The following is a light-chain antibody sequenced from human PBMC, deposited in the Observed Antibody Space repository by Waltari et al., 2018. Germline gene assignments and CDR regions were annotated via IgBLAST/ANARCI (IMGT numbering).Light chain of an antibody. CDR3: QQSYSTPGT. CDR2: DAS. J-gene: IGKJ1*01. V-gene: IGKV1-39*01. Sequence: DIQMTQSPSSLSASVGGRVTITCRASQTVTNCLHWYQQKPGKAPNLLIHDASILQSEVPSRFSGSGSGTDFTLTISSLQPEDFATYYCQQSYSTPGTFGQGTKVEV. CDR1: QTVTNC.